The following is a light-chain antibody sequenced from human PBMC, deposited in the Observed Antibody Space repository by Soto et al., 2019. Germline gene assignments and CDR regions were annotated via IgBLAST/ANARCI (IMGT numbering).Light chain of an antibody. CDR1: QRLSASD. CDR2: GVS. CDR3: QQYGSSPLIT. V-gene: IGKV3-20*01. J-gene: IGKJ5*01. Sequence: IFLTQYQGTLSLSPGQRATLSCRASQRLSASDIAWYQQKPGQAPKFLIYGVSSRATGIPDRFSGSGSGTDFTLTISRLEPEDFAVYHCQQYGSSPLITFGQGTRLEIK.